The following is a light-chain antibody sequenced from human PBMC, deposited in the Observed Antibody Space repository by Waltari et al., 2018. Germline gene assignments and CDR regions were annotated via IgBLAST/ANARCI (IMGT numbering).Light chain of an antibody. V-gene: IGKV1-5*03. Sequence: DIQMTQSPFTLSASVGDRVIITCRASPSISNWLAWYQHKPGKAPKLLIYQASTLASGVPSRFSGSGSGTDFSLTISSLQPDDFATYYCQQYNSYSLLTFGGGTKVEIK. CDR2: QAS. J-gene: IGKJ4*01. CDR1: PSISNW. CDR3: QQYNSYSLLT.